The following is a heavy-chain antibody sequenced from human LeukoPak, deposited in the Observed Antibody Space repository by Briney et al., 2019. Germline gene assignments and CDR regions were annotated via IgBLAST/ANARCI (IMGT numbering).Heavy chain of an antibody. CDR1: GGSISSSNW. J-gene: IGHJ4*02. CDR3: ARKSLVGYGSGSSYRY. D-gene: IGHD3-10*01. Sequence: SETLSLTCAVSGGSISSSNWWSWVRQPPGKGLEWIGEIYHSGSTNYNPSLKSRVTISVDTSKNQFSLKLSSVTAADTAVYYCARKSLVGYGSGSSYRYWGQGTLVTVSS. CDR2: IYHSGST. V-gene: IGHV4-4*02.